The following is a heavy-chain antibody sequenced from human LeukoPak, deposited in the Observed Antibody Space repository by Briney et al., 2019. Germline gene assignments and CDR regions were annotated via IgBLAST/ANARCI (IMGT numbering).Heavy chain of an antibody. J-gene: IGHJ3*02. Sequence: SETLSLTCTVSGGSISSYYWSWIRQPPGKGLEWIGYIYYSGSTNYNPSLKSRVTISVDTSKNQFSLKLSSVTAADTAVYYCARDPGQPHAFDIWGQGTMVTVSS. CDR2: IYYSGST. V-gene: IGHV4-59*01. CDR3: ARDPGQPHAFDI. D-gene: IGHD3-10*01. CDR1: GGSISSYY.